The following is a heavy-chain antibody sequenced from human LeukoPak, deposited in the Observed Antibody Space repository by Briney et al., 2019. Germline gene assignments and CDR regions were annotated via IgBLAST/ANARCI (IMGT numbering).Heavy chain of an antibody. V-gene: IGHV6-1*01. D-gene: IGHD5-24*01. J-gene: IGHJ5*02. CDR3: AREGHRDGYNSLLEGWFDP. Sequence: SQTLSLTCAISGDSVSSNSAAWNWIRQSPSIGLEWLGRTYYRSKWYNDYAVSVKSRITINADTSKNQFSLQLNSVTPEDTAVYYCAREGHRDGYNSLLEGWFDPWGQGTLVTVSS. CDR1: GDSVSSNSAA. CDR2: TYYRSKWYN.